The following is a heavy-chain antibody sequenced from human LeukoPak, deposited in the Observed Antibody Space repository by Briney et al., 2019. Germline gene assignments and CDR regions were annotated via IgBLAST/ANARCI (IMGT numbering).Heavy chain of an antibody. J-gene: IGHJ3*02. Sequence: PGGSLRLSCAASGFTFSTYSMNWVRQAPGKGLEWVSYISSTSSTIYYADSVKGRFTISRDNAKNSLYLQMNSLKTEDTAVYYCTRSLGTTWLDAFDIWGQGTMVTVSS. CDR2: ISSTSSTI. D-gene: IGHD2-2*01. V-gene: IGHV3-48*01. CDR3: TRSLGTTWLDAFDI. CDR1: GFTFSTYS.